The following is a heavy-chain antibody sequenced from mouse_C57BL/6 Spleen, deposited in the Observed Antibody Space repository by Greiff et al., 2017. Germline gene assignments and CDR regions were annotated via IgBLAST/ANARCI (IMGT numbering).Heavy chain of an antibody. CDR1: GYTFTSYW. V-gene: IGHV1-50*01. CDR2: IDPSDSYT. Sequence: QVHVKQSGAELVKPGASVKLSCKASGYTFTSYWMQWVKQRPGQGLEWIGEIDPSDSYTNYNQKFKGKATLTVDTSSSTAYMQLSSRTSEDSAVYYCARRTVGGYFDVWGTGTTVTVSS. CDR3: ARRTVGGYFDV. D-gene: IGHD1-1*01. J-gene: IGHJ1*03.